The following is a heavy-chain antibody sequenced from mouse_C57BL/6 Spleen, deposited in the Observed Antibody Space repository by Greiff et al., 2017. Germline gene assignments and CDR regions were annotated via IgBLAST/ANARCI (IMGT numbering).Heavy chain of an antibody. D-gene: IGHD1-1*01. CDR1: GYTFTSYW. CDR3: ARNYYGSSFLWYFDV. Sequence: QVQLQQPGTELVKPGASVKLSCKASGYTFTSYWLHWVKQRPGQGLEWIGNITPSNGGTNYNEKFKSKATLTVDKSSSTAYMQLSSLTSEDSAVYYCARNYYGSSFLWYFDVWGTGTTVTVSS. CDR2: ITPSNGGT. V-gene: IGHV1-53*01. J-gene: IGHJ1*03.